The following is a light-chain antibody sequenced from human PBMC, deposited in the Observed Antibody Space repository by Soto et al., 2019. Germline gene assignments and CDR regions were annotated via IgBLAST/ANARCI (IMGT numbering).Light chain of an antibody. V-gene: IGKV1-39*01. CDR1: QSIDTF. CDR3: QQHYNAPFT. Sequence: DIQLTQSPSSLSASVGDRVSITCRASQSIDTFLIWYQQTPGKAPKVLMYAPSSLQTGVPSRFSGSGSGTDFTLTISGLEPEVFATYYCQQHYNAPFTFGQGTKLDIK. J-gene: IGKJ2*01. CDR2: APS.